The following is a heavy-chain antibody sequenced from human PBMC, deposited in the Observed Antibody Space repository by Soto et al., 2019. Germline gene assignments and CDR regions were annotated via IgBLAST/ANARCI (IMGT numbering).Heavy chain of an antibody. CDR3: ASKETYSYGYDFDY. V-gene: IGHV4-34*01. CDR1: GGSFSGYY. D-gene: IGHD5-18*01. CDR2: INHSGST. Sequence: SETLSLTCAVYGGSFSGYYWSWIRQPPGKGLEWIGEINHSGSTNYNPSLKSRVTISVDTSKNQFSLKLSSVTAADTAVYYCASKETYSYGYDFDYWGQGTLVTVSS. J-gene: IGHJ4*02.